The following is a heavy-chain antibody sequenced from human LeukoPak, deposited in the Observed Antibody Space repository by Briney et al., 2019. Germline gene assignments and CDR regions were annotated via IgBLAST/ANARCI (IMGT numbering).Heavy chain of an antibody. Sequence: SVKVSCKASGYTFTGYYMHWVRQAPGQGLEWIGWINPNSGGTNYAQKFQGRVTMTRDTSISTAYMELSRLRSDDTAVYYCARESGYCSSTSCPLDYWGQGTLVTVSS. CDR1: GYTFTGYY. CDR3: ARESGYCSSTSCPLDY. CDR2: INPNSGGT. V-gene: IGHV1-2*02. J-gene: IGHJ4*02. D-gene: IGHD2-2*01.